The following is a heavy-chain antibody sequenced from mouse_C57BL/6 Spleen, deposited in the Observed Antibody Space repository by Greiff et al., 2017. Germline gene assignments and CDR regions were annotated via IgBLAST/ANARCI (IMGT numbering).Heavy chain of an antibody. Sequence: EVKVVESGGGLVQPGGSLSLSCAASGFTFTDYYMSWVRPPPGKALEWLGFIRNKANGYTTEYSASVKCRFTISRDNSQSILYLQMNALRAEDSATYYCARLYGNYVWYFDVWGTGTTVTVSS. V-gene: IGHV7-3*01. J-gene: IGHJ1*03. D-gene: IGHD2-1*01. CDR3: ARLYGNYVWYFDV. CDR2: IRNKANGYTT. CDR1: GFTFTDYY.